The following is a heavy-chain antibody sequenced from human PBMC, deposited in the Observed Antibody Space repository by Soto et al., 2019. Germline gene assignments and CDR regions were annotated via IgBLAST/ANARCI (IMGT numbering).Heavy chain of an antibody. Sequence: VGSLRLSCAASGFTFSDYGMHWVRQAPGKGLEWVALISDDGSNKSYADSVKGRFTISRDKSKDTLCLQMNSLRAEDTAVYYCAKAGGSGSYYNGLLDYWGQGTLVTVSS. J-gene: IGHJ4*02. D-gene: IGHD3-10*01. CDR3: AKAGGSGSYYNGLLDY. CDR1: GFTFSDYG. V-gene: IGHV3-30*18. CDR2: ISDDGSNK.